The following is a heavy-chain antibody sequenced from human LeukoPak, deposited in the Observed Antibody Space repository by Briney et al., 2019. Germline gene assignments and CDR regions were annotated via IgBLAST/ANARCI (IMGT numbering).Heavy chain of an antibody. CDR3: ARDRRDSSRFNWFDP. D-gene: IGHD6-13*01. V-gene: IGHV4-34*01. CDR2: IYHTGST. Sequence: SEALSLTCAAYGGSFSGYYWSWIRQPPGKGLEWIGEIYHTGSTNYNPSLKSRVTISVDKSKNQFSLKLSSVTAADTAVYYCARDRRDSSRFNWFDPWGQGTLVTVSS. CDR1: GGSFSGYY. J-gene: IGHJ5*02.